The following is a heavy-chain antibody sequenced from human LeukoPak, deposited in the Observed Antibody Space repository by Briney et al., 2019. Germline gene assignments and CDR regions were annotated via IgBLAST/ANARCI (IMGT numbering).Heavy chain of an antibody. CDR1: AFTFNTYW. Sequence: EGSLRVSCAASAFTFNTYWMHWVRQVPGRGLEWVSRINGDESSTNYADSVKGRFTISRDNAKDTLYLHMNSLTAEDTAVYYCARGAKWAYYFDYWGQGTLVTVSS. D-gene: IGHD1-26*01. CDR3: ARGAKWAYYFDY. CDR2: INGDESST. J-gene: IGHJ4*02. V-gene: IGHV3-74*01.